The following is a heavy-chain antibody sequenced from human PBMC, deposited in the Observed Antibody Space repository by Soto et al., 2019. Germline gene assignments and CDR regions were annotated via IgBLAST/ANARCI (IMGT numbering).Heavy chain of an antibody. Sequence: GGSLRLSCAASGFTFSSYAMHWVRQAPGKGLEWVAVISYDGSNKYYADSVKGRFTISRDNSKNTLYLQMNSLRAEDTAVYYCARDLLVVPAAMLVYWGQGTLVTVSS. CDR3: ARDLLVVPAAMLVY. J-gene: IGHJ4*02. CDR1: GFTFSSYA. CDR2: ISYDGSNK. D-gene: IGHD2-2*01. V-gene: IGHV3-30-3*01.